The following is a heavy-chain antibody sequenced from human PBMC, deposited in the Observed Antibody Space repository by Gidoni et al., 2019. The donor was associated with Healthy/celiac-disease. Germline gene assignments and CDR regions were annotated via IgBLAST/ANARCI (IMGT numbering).Heavy chain of an antibody. Sequence: EVQLVESGGGLVQPGRSLTLSCSASGFTFHDYAMHWVRQAPGKGLEWVSGISWNSGSIGYADSVKGRFTISRDNAKNSLYLQMNSLRAEDTALYYCAKVPIVGATNAFDIWGQGTMVTVSS. D-gene: IGHD1-26*01. CDR2: ISWNSGSI. V-gene: IGHV3-9*01. J-gene: IGHJ3*02. CDR3: AKVPIVGATNAFDI. CDR1: GFTFHDYA.